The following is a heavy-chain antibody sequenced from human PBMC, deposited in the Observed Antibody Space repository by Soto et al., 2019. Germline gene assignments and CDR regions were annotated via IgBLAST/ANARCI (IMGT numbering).Heavy chain of an antibody. CDR2: ISSSRGDT. CDR3: STGPTDYHDSGAYYPDY. V-gene: IGHV3-23*01. CDR1: AFTSSSYS. J-gene: IGHJ4*02. D-gene: IGHD3-22*01. Sequence: PGGSLRLSCAASAFTSSSYSMGWVRQAPGKGLEGVTGISSSRGDTYYADAVNGRFTITRNNSNITLYQQMNSMRVEDTAVYYCSTGPTDYHDSGAYYPDYWGQGTLITVSS.